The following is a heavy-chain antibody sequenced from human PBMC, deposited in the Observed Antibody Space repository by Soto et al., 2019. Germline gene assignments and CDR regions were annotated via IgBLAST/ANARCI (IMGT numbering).Heavy chain of an antibody. J-gene: IGHJ4*02. V-gene: IGHV3-21*01. D-gene: IGHD3-22*01. CDR1: GFTFSSYS. CDR2: ISTSSSHI. Sequence: GGSLRLSCAASGFTFSSYSMNWVRQAPGKGLEWVSSISTSSSHIYYADSVKGRFTISRDNAKNSLYLQMNGLRAEDTAVYYCARGIGGYYYVPYWGQGTLVTVSS. CDR3: ARGIGGYYYVPY.